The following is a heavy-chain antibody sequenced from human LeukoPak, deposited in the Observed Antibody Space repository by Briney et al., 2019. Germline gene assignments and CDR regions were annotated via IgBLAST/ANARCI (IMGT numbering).Heavy chain of an antibody. CDR3: ARDRIRTYYYDSSGYSPFDY. CDR1: GFTFSSYS. J-gene: IGHJ4*02. V-gene: IGHV3-21*01. Sequence: PGGSLRLSCAASGFTFSSYSMNWVRQAPGEGLEWVSSISSSSSYIYYADSVKGRFTISGDNAKNSLYLQMNSLRAEDTAVYYCARDRIRTYYYDSSGYSPFDYWGQGTLVTVSS. D-gene: IGHD3-22*01. CDR2: ISSSSSYI.